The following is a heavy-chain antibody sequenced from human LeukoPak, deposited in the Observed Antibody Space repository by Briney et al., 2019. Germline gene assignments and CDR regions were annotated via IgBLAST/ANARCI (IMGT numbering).Heavy chain of an antibody. J-gene: IGHJ4*02. CDR1: GFTFSSYS. CDR2: ISSSSSYI. CDR3: ARCALRFLECGQSGY. D-gene: IGHD3-3*01. Sequence: KPGGSLRLSCAASGFTFSSYSMTWVRQAPGKGLEWVSSISSSSSYIYYADSVKGRFTISRDNAKNSLYLQMNSLRAEDTAVYYCARCALRFLECGQSGYWGQGTLVTVSS. V-gene: IGHV3-21*01.